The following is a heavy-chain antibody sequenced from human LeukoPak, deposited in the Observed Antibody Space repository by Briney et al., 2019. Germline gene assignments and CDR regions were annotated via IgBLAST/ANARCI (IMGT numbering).Heavy chain of an antibody. CDR2: IYYSGST. J-gene: IGHJ6*02. Sequence: PSETLSLTCTVSGGSISSSSYYWGWIRQPPGTGLEWIGSIYYSGSTYYNPSLKSRVTISVDTSKNQFSLKLSSVTAAGTAVYYCASARSYYYYGMDVWGQGTTVTVSS. V-gene: IGHV4-39*01. CDR1: GGSISSSSYY. CDR3: ASARSYYYYGMDV.